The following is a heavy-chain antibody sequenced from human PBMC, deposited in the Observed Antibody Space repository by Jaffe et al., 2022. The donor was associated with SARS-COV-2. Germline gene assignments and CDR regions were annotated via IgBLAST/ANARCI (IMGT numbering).Heavy chain of an antibody. Sequence: EEPLVESGGGVVQPGGSLRLSCAASGFSFSSYGMNWVRQAPGKGLEWVSFISNSGSTIYYADSVKGRFTISRDNAKKSLYLQMTSLSAEDTAVYYCVRDEGVIGMTEDYYYYMDVWGKGTTVTVSS. V-gene: IGHV3-48*04. CDR1: GFSFSSYG. D-gene: IGHD1-20*01. J-gene: IGHJ6*03. CDR2: ISNSGSTI. CDR3: VRDEGVIGMTEDYYYYMDV.